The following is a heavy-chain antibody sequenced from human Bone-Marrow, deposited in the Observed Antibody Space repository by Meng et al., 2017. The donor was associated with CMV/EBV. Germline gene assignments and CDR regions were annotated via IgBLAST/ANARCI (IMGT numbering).Heavy chain of an antibody. Sequence: ASVKVSCKASGYTFTGYYMHWVRQAPGQGLEWMGWINPNSGGTNYAQKFQGRVTMTRDTSISTAYMELSRLRTDDTAVYYCARGRGATTPFDYWGQGTLVTVSS. J-gene: IGHJ4*02. CDR2: INPNSGGT. CDR3: ARGRGATTPFDY. V-gene: IGHV1-2*02. CDR1: GYTFTGYY. D-gene: IGHD5-24*01.